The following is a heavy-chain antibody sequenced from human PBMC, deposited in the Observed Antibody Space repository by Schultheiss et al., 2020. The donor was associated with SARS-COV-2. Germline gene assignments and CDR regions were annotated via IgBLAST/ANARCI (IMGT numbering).Heavy chain of an antibody. Sequence: ASVKVSCKASGYTFTGYYMHWVRQAPGQGLEWMGIINPSGGSTSYAQKFQGRVTMTRDTSTSTVYMELSSLRSEDTAVYYCARERGQNWFDPWGQGTLVTVSS. V-gene: IGHV1-46*01. J-gene: IGHJ5*02. CDR3: ARERGQNWFDP. D-gene: IGHD3-16*01. CDR2: INPSGGST. CDR1: GYTFTGYY.